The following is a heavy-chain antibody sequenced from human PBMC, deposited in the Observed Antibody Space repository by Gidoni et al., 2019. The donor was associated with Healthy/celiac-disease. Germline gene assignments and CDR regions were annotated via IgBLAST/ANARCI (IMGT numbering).Heavy chain of an antibody. V-gene: IGHV1-2*06. J-gene: IGHJ6*02. CDR1: GYTFTGYY. Sequence: QVQLVQSGAEVKKPGASVKVSCKASGYTFTGYYMHWVRQAPGQGLEWMRRINPNSGGTNYAQKFQGRVTMTRDTSISTAYMELSRLRSDDTAVYYCARDPRPFLEWLPRSHYGMDVWGQGTTVTVSS. D-gene: IGHD3-3*01. CDR3: ARDPRPFLEWLPRSHYGMDV. CDR2: INPNSGGT.